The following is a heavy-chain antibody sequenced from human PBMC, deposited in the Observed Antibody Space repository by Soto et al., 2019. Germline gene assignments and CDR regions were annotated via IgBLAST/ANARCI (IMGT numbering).Heavy chain of an antibody. J-gene: IGHJ6*02. CDR2: IWYDGSNK. CDR3: ARGAIDQMEYGMDV. D-gene: IGHD2-2*02. CDR1: GFTFSSYG. V-gene: IGHV3-33*01. Sequence: LSLTCAASGFTFSSYGMHWVRQAPGKGLEWVAVIWYDGSNKYYADSVKGRFTISRDNSKNTLYLQMNSLRAEDTAVYYCARGAIDQMEYGMDVWGQGTTVTVS.